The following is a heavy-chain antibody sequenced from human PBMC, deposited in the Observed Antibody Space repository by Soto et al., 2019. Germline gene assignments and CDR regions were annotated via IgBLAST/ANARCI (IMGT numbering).Heavy chain of an antibody. CDR3: AKDLTPRGGMDV. CDR2: ISYDGGNK. CDR1: GFTFSNYG. D-gene: IGHD7-27*01. V-gene: IGHV3-30*18. J-gene: IGHJ6*02. Sequence: QPGGSLRLSCAASGFTFSNYGMHWVRQAPGKGLEWVAVISYDGGNKYYADSVKGRFTISRDNSKNTLYLQMNSLRAEDTAVYYCAKDLTPRGGMDVWGQGTTVTVS.